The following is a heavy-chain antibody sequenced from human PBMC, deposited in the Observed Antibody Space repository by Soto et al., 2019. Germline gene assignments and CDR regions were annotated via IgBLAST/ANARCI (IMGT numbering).Heavy chain of an antibody. V-gene: IGHV3-23*01. CDR1: GFTFSSYA. J-gene: IGHJ5*02. CDR3: AKGAIDIVVVPAAPFDP. Sequence: GGSLRLSCAASGFTFSSYAMSWVRQAPGKGLEWVSAISGSGGSTYYADSVKGRFTISRDNSKNTLYLQMNSLRAEDTAVYYCAKGAIDIVVVPAAPFDPWGQGTLVTVSS. D-gene: IGHD2-2*01. CDR2: ISGSGGST.